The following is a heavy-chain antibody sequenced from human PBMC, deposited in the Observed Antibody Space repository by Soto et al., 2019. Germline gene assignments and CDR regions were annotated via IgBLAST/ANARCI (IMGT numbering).Heavy chain of an antibody. Sequence: QPQLVQSGGEVRKPGASVTVSCKASGYSFTDDGISWVRQATGQGLQWRGWVSTFHGDTNFEQKFRDRLTLTTDASTTTAFLELRSLTSADTAVYYCARDLAGNPGGMDVWGQGTTVYVSS. CDR1: GYSFTDDG. CDR2: VSTFHGDT. CDR3: ARDLAGNPGGMDV. J-gene: IGHJ6*02. D-gene: IGHD6-13*01. V-gene: IGHV1-18*01.